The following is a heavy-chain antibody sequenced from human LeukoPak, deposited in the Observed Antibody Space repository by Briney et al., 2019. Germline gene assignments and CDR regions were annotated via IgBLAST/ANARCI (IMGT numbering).Heavy chain of an antibody. V-gene: IGHV4-59*01. D-gene: IGHD6-13*01. CDR1: GGSISSYY. J-gene: IGHJ4*02. Sequence: SETLSLTCTFSGGSISSYYWSWIRQPAGKGLEWIGYIYYSGSTNYNPSLKSRVTISVDTSKNQFSLKLSSVTAADTAVYYCARVEGAAAGIFDYWGQGTLVTVSS. CDR2: IYYSGST. CDR3: ARVEGAAAGIFDY.